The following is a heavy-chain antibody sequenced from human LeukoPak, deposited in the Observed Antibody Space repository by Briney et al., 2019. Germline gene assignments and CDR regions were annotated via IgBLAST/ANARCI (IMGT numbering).Heavy chain of an antibody. CDR2: INHSGST. J-gene: IGHJ4*02. CDR3: ARGQARGGIAAAVGDY. V-gene: IGHV4-34*01. Sequence: SETLSLTCAVYGGPFSGYYWSWIRQPPGKGLEWIGEINHSGSTNYNPSLKSRVTISVDTSKNQFSLKLSSVTAADTAVYYCARGQARGGIAAAVGDYWGQGTLVTVSS. D-gene: IGHD6-13*01. CDR1: GGPFSGYY.